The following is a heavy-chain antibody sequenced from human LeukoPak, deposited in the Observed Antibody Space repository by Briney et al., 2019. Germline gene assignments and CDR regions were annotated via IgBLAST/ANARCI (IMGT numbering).Heavy chain of an antibody. J-gene: IGHJ4*02. CDR1: GFTFSTYG. CDR2: IWYDGSNK. V-gene: IGHV3-33*01. D-gene: IGHD6-19*01. CDR3: ARDTSSGFGDY. Sequence: PGRSLRLSCAASGFTFSTYGMHWVRQAPGKGLEWVAVIWYDGSNKYYADSVKGRFTISRDNSKNTLYLQMNSLRAEDTAVYYCARDTSSGFGDYWGQGTLVTVSS.